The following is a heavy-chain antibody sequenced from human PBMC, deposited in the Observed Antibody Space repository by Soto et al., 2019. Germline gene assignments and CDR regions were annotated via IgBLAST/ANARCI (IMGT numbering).Heavy chain of an antibody. CDR3: ALNNCGGNVYYIDS. CDR1: GFSLTTNKMS. D-gene: IGHD3-16*01. J-gene: IGHJ4*02. V-gene: IGHV2-70*17. Sequence: SGPTLVNPTQTLTLTCTFSGFSLTTNKMSVSWIRQPPGKALEWPARIDWDDDKFYNTSLKTRLTISKDTSKNQVLLTMTDMDPVNTAAYYFALNNCGGNVYYIDSWGQGTLVTVSS. CDR2: IDWDDDK.